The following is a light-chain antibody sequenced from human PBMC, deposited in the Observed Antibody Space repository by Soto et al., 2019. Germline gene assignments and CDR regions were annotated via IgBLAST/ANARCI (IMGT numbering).Light chain of an antibody. CDR2: EVA. Sequence: QSALTQPPSASGSPGQSVTISCTGTSSDVGGYDFVSWYQLHPGKAPKLIIFEVAKRPSGVPDRFSGSRSGNTASLTVSGLQAEDEADYYCSSFAGSPVVFGGGTKLTVL. CDR3: SSFAGSPVV. CDR1: SSDVGGYDF. J-gene: IGLJ2*01. V-gene: IGLV2-8*01.